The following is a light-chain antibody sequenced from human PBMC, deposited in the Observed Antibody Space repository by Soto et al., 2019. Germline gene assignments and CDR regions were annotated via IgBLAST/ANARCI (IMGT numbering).Light chain of an antibody. CDR2: AAS. Sequence: AIKMTQSPSSLSASVGDRVTITCRASQGIRHYLGWYQQKPGKAPKLLIYAASSLQSGVPSRFSGSGSGTDFTLTIRSLQPEDFATYYCLQDYNDPLSFGGGTKVEIK. J-gene: IGKJ4*01. V-gene: IGKV1-6*01. CDR1: QGIRHY. CDR3: LQDYNDPLS.